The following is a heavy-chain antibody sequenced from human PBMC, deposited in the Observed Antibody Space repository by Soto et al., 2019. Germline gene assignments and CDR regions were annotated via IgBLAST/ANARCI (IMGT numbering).Heavy chain of an antibody. CDR3: ARTPDGGYFYYYYMDV. CDR1: GFTFSDYQ. CDR2: ISSSGSIM. D-gene: IGHD4-17*01. J-gene: IGHJ6*03. V-gene: IGHV3-11*01. Sequence: QVQLVESGGGSVKPGGSLRLSCAAPGFTFSDYQMSWIRQASGKGLEWVSDISSSGSIMYYADSVKGRFTISRDNAKNSLYLQMNSLRAEDTAVYYCARTPDGGYFYYYYMDVWGKGTTVTVSS.